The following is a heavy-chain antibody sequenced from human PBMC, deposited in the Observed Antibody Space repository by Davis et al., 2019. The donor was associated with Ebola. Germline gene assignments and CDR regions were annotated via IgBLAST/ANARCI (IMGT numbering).Heavy chain of an antibody. Sequence: GESLKISCKGSGYSFTSYWIGWVRQMPGKGLEWMGNIYPGDSDTRYSPSFQGQVTLSADKSSTTAYLQWRSLKASDSAMYYCARQGGGSGRLTSFDYWGQGTLITVSS. CDR2: IYPGDSDT. V-gene: IGHV5-51*01. CDR3: ARQGGGSGRLTSFDY. D-gene: IGHD1-26*01. J-gene: IGHJ4*02. CDR1: GYSFTSYW.